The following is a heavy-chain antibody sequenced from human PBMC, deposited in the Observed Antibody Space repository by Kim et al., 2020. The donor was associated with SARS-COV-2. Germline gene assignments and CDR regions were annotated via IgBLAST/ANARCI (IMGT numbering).Heavy chain of an antibody. CDR1: GGSISSYY. V-gene: IGHV4-59*08. CDR3: ARRIQLWLEGWYFDL. J-gene: IGHJ2*01. D-gene: IGHD5-18*01. Sequence: SETLSLTCTVSGGSISSYYWSWIRQPPGKGLEWIGYIYYSGSTNYNPSLKSRVTISVDTSKNQFSLKLSSVTAADTAVYYCARRIQLWLEGWYFDLWGRGTLVTVSS. CDR2: IYYSGST.